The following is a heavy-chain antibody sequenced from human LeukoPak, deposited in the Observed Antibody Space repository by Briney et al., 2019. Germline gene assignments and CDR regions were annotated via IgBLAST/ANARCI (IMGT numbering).Heavy chain of an antibody. CDR3: ARTTHYDSSGYQYYYYYYGMDV. J-gene: IGHJ6*02. Sequence: ASVKVSCKASGYTFTSYGISWVRQAPGQRLEWMGWISAYNGNTNYAQKLQGRVTMTTDTSTSTAYMELRSLRSDDTAVYYCARTTHYDSSGYQYYYYYYGMDVWGQGTTVTVSS. CDR2: ISAYNGNT. D-gene: IGHD3-22*01. V-gene: IGHV1-18*01. CDR1: GYTFTSYG.